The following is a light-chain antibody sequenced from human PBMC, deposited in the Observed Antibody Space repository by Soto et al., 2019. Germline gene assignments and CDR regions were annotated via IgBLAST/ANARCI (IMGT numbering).Light chain of an antibody. CDR1: SSNIETNY. Sequence: QLVLTQPPSASGTPGQRVTISCSGSSSNIETNYVYWYQQLPGTAPKVLIYRNNQRPSRVPDRFSASKSGTSASLAISGLRSEDEADYYCAAWDGSLSGWVFGGGTKLTVL. V-gene: IGLV1-47*01. CDR3: AAWDGSLSGWV. CDR2: RNN. J-gene: IGLJ3*02.